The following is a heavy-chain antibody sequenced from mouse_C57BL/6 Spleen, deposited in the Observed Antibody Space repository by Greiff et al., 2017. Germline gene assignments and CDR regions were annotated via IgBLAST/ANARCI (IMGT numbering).Heavy chain of an antibody. CDR3: ARGAVSMGMDY. CDR2: INPYNGGT. D-gene: IGHD1-1*02. J-gene: IGHJ4*01. Sequence: EVQLQQSGPVLVKPGASVKMSCKASGYTFTDYYMNWVKQSHGKSLEWIGVINPYNGGTSYNQKFKGKATLTVDKSSSTAYMELNSLTSEDSAVYYCARGAVSMGMDYWGQGTSVTVSS. V-gene: IGHV1-19*01. CDR1: GYTFTDYY.